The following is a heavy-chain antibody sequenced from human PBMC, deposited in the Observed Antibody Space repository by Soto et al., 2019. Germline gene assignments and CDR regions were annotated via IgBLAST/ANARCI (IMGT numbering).Heavy chain of an antibody. CDR2: IKSKTDGGTT. Sequence: EVQLVESGGGLVKPGGSLRLSCAASGFTFSNAWMSWVRQAPGKGLEWVGRIKSKTDGGTTDYAAPVKGRFTISRDDSKTTRYLQMNSLKTEDTVVYYCANVEMATIRDYYYGMDVWGQGTTVTVSS. CDR3: ANVEMATIRDYYYGMDV. CDR1: GFTFSNAW. V-gene: IGHV3-15*01. D-gene: IGHD5-12*01. J-gene: IGHJ6*02.